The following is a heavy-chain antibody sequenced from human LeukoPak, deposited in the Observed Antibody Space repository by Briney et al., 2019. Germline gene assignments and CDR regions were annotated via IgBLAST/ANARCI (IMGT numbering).Heavy chain of an antibody. CDR1: GFSVSDNG. Sequence: GGSLRLSCAASGFSVSDNGMSWVRQAPRKGLEWVSGIVGGDGGTYYADSVKGRFIISRDNSKNTLYVQMNSLRAEDTAVYYCARGALYYMDVWGKGTTVTISS. J-gene: IGHJ6*03. V-gene: IGHV3-23*01. CDR3: ARGALYYMDV. CDR2: IVGGDGGT.